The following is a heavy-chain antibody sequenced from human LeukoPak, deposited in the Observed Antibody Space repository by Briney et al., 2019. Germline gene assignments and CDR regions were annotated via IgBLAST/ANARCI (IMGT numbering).Heavy chain of an antibody. D-gene: IGHD2-2*01. CDR2: INPNSGGT. CDR3: ARDQGCSSTSCHFNWFDP. J-gene: IGHJ5*02. CDR1: GYTFTGYY. V-gene: IGHV1-2*02. Sequence: GASVKVSCKASGYTFTGYYMHWVRQAPGQGLEWMGWINPNSGGTNYAQKFQGRVTMTRDTPISTAYMELSRLRSDDTAVYYCARDQGCSSTSCHFNWFDPWGQGTLVTVSS.